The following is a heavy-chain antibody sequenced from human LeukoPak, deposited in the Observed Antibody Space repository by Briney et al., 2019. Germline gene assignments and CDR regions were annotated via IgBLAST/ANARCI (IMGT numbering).Heavy chain of an antibody. CDR3: ARERDCSGGSCYEY. Sequence: SVKVSCKSSGGTFSSYAISWVRQAPGQGLEWMGGIIPILGTANYAQKFQGRVTITADESTSTAYMELSSLRSEDTAVYYCARERDCSGGSCYEYWGQGTLVTVSS. CDR2: IIPILGTA. J-gene: IGHJ4*02. D-gene: IGHD2-15*01. CDR1: GGTFSSYA. V-gene: IGHV1-69*13.